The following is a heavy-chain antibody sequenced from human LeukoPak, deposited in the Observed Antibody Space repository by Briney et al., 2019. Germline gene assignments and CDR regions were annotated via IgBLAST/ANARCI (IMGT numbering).Heavy chain of an antibody. Sequence: PSETLSLTCTVSGGSISSSSYYWGWIRQPPGKGLEWIGSIYYSGSTYYNPSLKSRVTISVDTSKNQFSLKLSSVTAADTAVYYCARLHPLRRGHYYYYMDVWGKGTTVTVSS. D-gene: IGHD4-17*01. CDR3: ARLHPLRRGHYYYYMDV. V-gene: IGHV4-39*01. J-gene: IGHJ6*03. CDR2: IYYSGST. CDR1: GGSISSSSYY.